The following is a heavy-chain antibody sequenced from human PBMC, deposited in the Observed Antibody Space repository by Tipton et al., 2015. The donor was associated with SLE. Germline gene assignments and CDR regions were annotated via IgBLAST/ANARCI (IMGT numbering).Heavy chain of an antibody. V-gene: IGHV1-8*01. D-gene: IGHD6-13*01. J-gene: IGHJ4*02. CDR2: MNPNSGNT. CDR3: ASGGRSSPTEVFDY. CDR1: GYTFTSYD. Sequence: QSGAEVKKPGASVKVSCKASGYTFTSYDVNWVRQATGQGLEWMGWMNPNSGNTGYAQKFQGRVTMTRNTSISTAYMELSSLRSEDTAVYYCASGGRSSPTEVFDYWGQGTLVTVSS.